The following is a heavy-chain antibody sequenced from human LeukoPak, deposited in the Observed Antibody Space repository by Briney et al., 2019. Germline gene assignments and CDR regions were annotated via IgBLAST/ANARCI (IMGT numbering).Heavy chain of an antibody. J-gene: IGHJ3*02. V-gene: IGHV3-21*01. D-gene: IGHD1-1*01. CDR3: ARKMKTGDRVGTFDI. Sequence: PGGSLRLSCAASGFTVSSNYMSWVRQAPMKGLEWVSSIGTDGSYIYYADSVQGRFTISRDNAKNSLYLQMNSLTAEDTAVYYCARKMKTGDRVGTFDIWGQGTMVTVSS. CDR2: IGTDGSYI. CDR1: GFTVSSNY.